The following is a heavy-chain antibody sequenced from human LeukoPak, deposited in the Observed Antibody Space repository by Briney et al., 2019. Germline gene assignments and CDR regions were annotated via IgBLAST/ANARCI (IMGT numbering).Heavy chain of an antibody. J-gene: IGHJ3*02. CDR2: ISYDGSNK. CDR1: GFTFSSYA. CDR3: ARDRAAAGFDAFDI. V-gene: IGHV3-30*04. D-gene: IGHD6-13*01. Sequence: GGSLRLSCEASGFTFSSYAMQWVRQAPGKGLKTEAVISYDGSNKYYAASVKGRFTISRDNSKNTLYLQMNSLRAEDTAVYYCARDRAAAGFDAFDIWGQGTMVTVSS.